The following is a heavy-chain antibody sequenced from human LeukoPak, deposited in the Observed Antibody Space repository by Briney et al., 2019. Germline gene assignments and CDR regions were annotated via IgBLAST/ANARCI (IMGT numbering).Heavy chain of an antibody. CDR2: IYYSGST. CDR1: GGSISSYY. V-gene: IGHV4-59*01. J-gene: IGHJ4*02. Sequence: PSETLSLTCTVSGGSISSYYWSWIRQPPGKGLEWIGYIYYSGSTNYNPSLKSRVTISVDTSKNQFSLKLSSVTAADTAVYYCAREGIAAAGQPSNFDYWGQGTLVTVSS. D-gene: IGHD6-13*01. CDR3: AREGIAAAGQPSNFDY.